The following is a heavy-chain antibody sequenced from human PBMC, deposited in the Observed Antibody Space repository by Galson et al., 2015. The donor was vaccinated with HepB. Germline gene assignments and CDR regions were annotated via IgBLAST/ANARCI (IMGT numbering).Heavy chain of an antibody. CDR2: ITGDGGHT. D-gene: IGHD2-21*01. CDR1: GFTFSDYL. V-gene: IGHV3-74*01. Sequence: SLRLSCAASGFTFSDYLIHWVRQAPEKGLVWVSRITGDGGHTLYADSVEGRFTISRDNSRSTLYLQMDSLRADDTAIYYCARATYSTTGNTYGWFDPWGQGTLVTVSS. CDR3: ARATYSTTGNTYGWFDP. J-gene: IGHJ5*02.